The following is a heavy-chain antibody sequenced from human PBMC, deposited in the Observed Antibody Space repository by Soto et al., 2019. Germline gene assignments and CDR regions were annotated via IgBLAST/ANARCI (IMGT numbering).Heavy chain of an antibody. V-gene: IGHV5-51*01. Sequence: GESLKISCKGSGYSFTSYWIGWVRQMPGKGLEWMGIIYPGDSDTRYSPSFQGQVTISADKSISTAYLQWSSLKASDTAMYYCARQDIVLVPAARPLGGGYYGMDVWGQGTTVTVSS. CDR1: GYSFTSYW. J-gene: IGHJ6*02. CDR2: IYPGDSDT. D-gene: IGHD2-2*01. CDR3: ARQDIVLVPAARPLGGGYYGMDV.